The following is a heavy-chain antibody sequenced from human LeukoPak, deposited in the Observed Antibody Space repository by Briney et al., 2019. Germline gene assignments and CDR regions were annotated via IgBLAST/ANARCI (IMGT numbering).Heavy chain of an antibody. Sequence: ASVKVSCKASGYTFTDYYMHWVRQAPGQGLEWMGWINPNSGGTNYAQKFQGRVTMTRDTSISTAYMELSRLRSDDTAVYYCAREGPIVGATHLVDYWGQGTLVTLCS. V-gene: IGHV1-2*02. CDR3: AREGPIVGATHLVDY. CDR1: GYTFTDYY. D-gene: IGHD1-26*01. J-gene: IGHJ4*02. CDR2: INPNSGGT.